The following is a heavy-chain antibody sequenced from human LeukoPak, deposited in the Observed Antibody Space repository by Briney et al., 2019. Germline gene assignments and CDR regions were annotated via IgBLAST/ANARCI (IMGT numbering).Heavy chain of an antibody. J-gene: IGHJ6*03. Sequence: SETLSLTCTVSGGSISNKYWSWIRQPPGKGLEWIGYIYYSGSTNYNPSLKSRVTISVDTSKNQFSLKLSSVTAADTAVYYCARAYSSGWPYYYYYMDVWGKGTTVTVSS. CDR3: ARAYSSGWPYYYYYMDV. V-gene: IGHV4-59*01. D-gene: IGHD6-19*01. CDR1: GGSISNKY. CDR2: IYYSGST.